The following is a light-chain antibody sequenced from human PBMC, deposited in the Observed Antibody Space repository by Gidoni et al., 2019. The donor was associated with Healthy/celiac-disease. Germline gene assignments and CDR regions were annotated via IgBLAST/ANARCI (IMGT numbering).Light chain of an antibody. CDR3: QQYYSTPLT. J-gene: IGKJ1*01. Sequence: DLVMTLSPHSLCISLGERAPINCKSSHSVFYSSNHKNYLAWYQQKPGKPPKLLIYWASTRESGVPDRFSGSGSGTDFTLTISSLQAEDVAVYYCQQYYSTPLTFGQGTKVEIK. V-gene: IGKV4-1*01. CDR1: HSVFYSSNHKNY. CDR2: WAS.